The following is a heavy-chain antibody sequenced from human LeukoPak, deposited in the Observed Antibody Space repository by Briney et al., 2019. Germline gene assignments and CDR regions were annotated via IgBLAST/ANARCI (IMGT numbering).Heavy chain of an antibody. V-gene: IGHV4-34*01. Sequence: SETLSLTCAVYGGSFSGYYWSWIRQPPGKGLEWIGEINHSGSTNYNPSLKSRVTISVDTSKNQFSLKLSSVTAADTAVYYCAREDLDRYDFWSGYYSHYFDYWGQGTLVTVSS. CDR3: AREDLDRYDFWSGYYSHYFDY. CDR2: INHSGST. J-gene: IGHJ4*02. CDR1: GGSFSGYY. D-gene: IGHD3-3*01.